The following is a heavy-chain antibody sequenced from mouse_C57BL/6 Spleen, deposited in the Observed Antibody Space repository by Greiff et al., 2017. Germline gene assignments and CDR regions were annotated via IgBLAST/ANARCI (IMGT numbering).Heavy chain of an antibody. CDR3: ARGGDYGSSHWYFDV. J-gene: IGHJ1*03. Sequence: VQLQQSGPELVKPGASVKISCKASGYSFTGYYMHWVKQSHGNILDWIGYIYPYNGVSSYNQKVKGKATVTEDKSSSTAYMELRSLTSEDSTVYYCARGGDYGSSHWYFDVWGTGTTVTVSS. CDR1: GYSFTGYY. D-gene: IGHD1-1*01. CDR2: IYPYNGVS. V-gene: IGHV1-31*01.